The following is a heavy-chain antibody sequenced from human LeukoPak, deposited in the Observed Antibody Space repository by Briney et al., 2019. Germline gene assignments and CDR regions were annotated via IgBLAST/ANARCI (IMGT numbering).Heavy chain of an antibody. D-gene: IGHD5-24*01. CDR2: IDPSDPYT. CDR1: GYSFTSYW. V-gene: IGHV5-10-1*01. CDR3: ARQRDGADY. J-gene: IGHJ4*02. Sequence: PGGSLRLSCKGSGYSFTSYWISWVRQMPGKGLEWVGRIDPSDPYTNYSPSFQGHVSISADKSISTAYLQWSSLKASDTAIYYCARQRDGADYWGQGTLVTVSS.